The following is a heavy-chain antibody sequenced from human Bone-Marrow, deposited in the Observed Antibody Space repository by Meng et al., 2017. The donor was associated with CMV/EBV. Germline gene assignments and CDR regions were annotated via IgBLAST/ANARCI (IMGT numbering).Heavy chain of an antibody. CDR3: AKLGVRGGVY. D-gene: IGHD3-10*01. J-gene: IGHJ4*02. V-gene: IGHV3-21*01. CDR1: GFTFSSYS. CDR2: ISSSSSYI. Sequence: GESLKISCAASGFTFSSYSMNWVRQAPGKGLEWVSSISSSSSYIYYADSVKGRFTISRDNAKNSLYLQMNSLRAEDTAVYYCAKLGVRGGVYWGQGTLVTVSS.